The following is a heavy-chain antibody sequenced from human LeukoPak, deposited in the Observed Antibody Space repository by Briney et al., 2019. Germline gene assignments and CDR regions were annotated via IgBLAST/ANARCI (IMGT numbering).Heavy chain of an antibody. J-gene: IGHJ2*01. CDR1: GDSISSYY. CDR2: IYTSGST. CDR3: ARDPAGDYYDSSGYTNWYFDL. Sequence: SETLSLTCTVSGDSISSYYWSWIRQPAGKGLEWIGRIYTSGSTNYNPSLKSRVTMSVDTSKNQFSLKLSSVTAADTAVYYCARDPAGDYYDSSGYTNWYFDLWGRGTLVTVSS. V-gene: IGHV4-4*07. D-gene: IGHD3-22*01.